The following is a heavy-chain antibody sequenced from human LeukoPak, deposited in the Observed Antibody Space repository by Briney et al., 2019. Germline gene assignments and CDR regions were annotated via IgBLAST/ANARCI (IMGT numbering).Heavy chain of an antibody. CDR2: ISWDGVIT. CDR1: GFAFYDYT. Sequence: GGSLRLSCSASGFAFYDYTMQRVRQAPGKGLEWVSLISWDGVITYYADSVKGRFTISRDNSKNSLYLQINSLRTEDTALYYFAREVSGCSYYGWVDYWGQGTLVTVSS. J-gene: IGHJ4*02. D-gene: IGHD4-11*01. CDR3: AREVSGCSYYGWVDY. V-gene: IGHV3-43*01.